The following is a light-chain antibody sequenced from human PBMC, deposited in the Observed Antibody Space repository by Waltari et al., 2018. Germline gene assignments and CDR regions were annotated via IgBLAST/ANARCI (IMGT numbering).Light chain of an antibody. CDR3: QQYHTAPWT. Sequence: DIQMTQSPSSLSASVGDRVTITCRASQGISNYLGWYQQRPGEVPQLLIYAASSLHLGGTSRFSGSGSGTDFTLTINNLQPEDVATYYCQQYHTAPWTFGQGTKVGIK. CDR2: AAS. J-gene: IGKJ1*01. V-gene: IGKV1-27*01. CDR1: QGISNY.